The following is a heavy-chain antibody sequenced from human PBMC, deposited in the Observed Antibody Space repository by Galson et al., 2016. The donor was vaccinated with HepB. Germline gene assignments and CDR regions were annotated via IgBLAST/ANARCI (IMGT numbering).Heavy chain of an antibody. V-gene: IGHV4-30-4*08. D-gene: IGHD2-15*01. Sequence: TLSLTCTVSGGSISSGDYYWTWIRQPPGKGLEWIGYTYYSGSTEYNESLKSRISMSVDTSKNQFSLKLTSVTAADTAVYYCARELLLGYGFDPWGPGTLVTVSS. CDR2: TYYSGST. J-gene: IGHJ5*02. CDR3: ARELLLGYGFDP. CDR1: GGSISSGDYY.